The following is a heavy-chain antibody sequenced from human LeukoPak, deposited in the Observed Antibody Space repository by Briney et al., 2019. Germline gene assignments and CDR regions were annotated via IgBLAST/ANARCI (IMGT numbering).Heavy chain of an antibody. D-gene: IGHD1-26*01. V-gene: IGHV3-33*08. Sequence: PGGSLRLSCAASGFTFSDYYMSWVRQAPGRGLEWVAVIWFDGDIKYYADSVKGRFTISRDNSKNTLYLQMNSLRAEDTAIYYCARAPGVGTTTDWGQGTLVTVSS. J-gene: IGHJ4*02. CDR2: IWFDGDIK. CDR1: GFTFSDYY. CDR3: ARAPGVGTTTD.